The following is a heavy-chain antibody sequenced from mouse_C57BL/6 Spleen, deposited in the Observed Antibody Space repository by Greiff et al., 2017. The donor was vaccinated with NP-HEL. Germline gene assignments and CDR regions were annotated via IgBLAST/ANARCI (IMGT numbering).Heavy chain of an antibody. CDR3: ASPYYGYDYYAMDY. Sequence: EVQLMESGPELVKPGASVKMSCKASGYTFTDYNMHWVKQSHGKSLEWIGYINPNNGGTSYNQKFKGKATLTVNKSSSTAYMELRSLTSEDSAVYYCASPYYGYDYYAMDYWGQGTSVTVSS. D-gene: IGHD2-9*01. CDR2: INPNNGGT. J-gene: IGHJ4*01. CDR1: GYTFTDYN. V-gene: IGHV1-22*01.